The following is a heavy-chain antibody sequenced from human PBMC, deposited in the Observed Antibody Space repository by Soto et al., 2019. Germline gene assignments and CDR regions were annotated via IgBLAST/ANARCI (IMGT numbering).Heavy chain of an antibody. J-gene: IGHJ4*02. Sequence: QVQLVQSGAELKKPGASVKVSCKVSGFTLTELSMHWVRQAPGKGLEWMGGFDPEDGETFYAQRFQGRVTMTEDTSTDTAYMELSSLGSEDTAVYFCATEALNRASYETYFDFWGQGTLVTVSS. CDR3: ATEALNRASYETYFDF. CDR1: GFTLTELS. CDR2: FDPEDGET. V-gene: IGHV1-24*01. D-gene: IGHD1-26*01.